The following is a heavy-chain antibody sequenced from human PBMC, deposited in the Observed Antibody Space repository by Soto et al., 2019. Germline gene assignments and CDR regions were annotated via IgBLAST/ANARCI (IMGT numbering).Heavy chain of an antibody. J-gene: IGHJ5*02. CDR2: ISWNSGSI. CDR3: AKETYGDYLTGGFDP. V-gene: IGHV3-9*01. D-gene: IGHD4-17*01. CDR1: GFTFDDYA. Sequence: VQLVESGGGLVQPGRSLRLSCAASGFTFDDYAMHWVRQAPGKGLEWVSGISWNSGSIGYADSVKGRFTISRDNAKNSLYLQMNSLRAEDTALYYCAKETYGDYLTGGFDPWGQGTLVTVSS.